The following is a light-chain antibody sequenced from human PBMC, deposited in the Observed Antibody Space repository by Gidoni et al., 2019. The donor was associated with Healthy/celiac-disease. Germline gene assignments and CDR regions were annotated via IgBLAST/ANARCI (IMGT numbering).Light chain of an antibody. CDR1: ELARKP. CDR3: QAWDSGTVI. J-gene: IGLJ2*01. CDR2: EDK. V-gene: IGLV3-1*01. Sequence: SYELTQPISVSVSPGQTATITCSGDELARKPASWYQQKTGQSPVLLMFEDKKRPSGIPARFSGSTSGNTATLTISGTQDIDEADYFCQAWDSGTVIFGGGTKLTVL.